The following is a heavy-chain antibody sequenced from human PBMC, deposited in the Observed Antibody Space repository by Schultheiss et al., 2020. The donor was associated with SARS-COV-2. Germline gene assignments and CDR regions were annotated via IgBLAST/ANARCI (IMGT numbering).Heavy chain of an antibody. CDR3: TTAPNRYYYGSGSPTD. J-gene: IGHJ4*02. Sequence: ETLSLTCTVSGYSISSGYYWGWIRQPPGKGLEWVGRIKSKTDGGTTDYAAPVKGRFTISRDDSKNTLYLQMNSLKTEDTAVYYCTTAPNRYYYGSGSPTDWGQGTLVTVSS. CDR2: IKSKTDGGTT. V-gene: IGHV3-15*01. CDR1: GYSISSGYY. D-gene: IGHD3-10*01.